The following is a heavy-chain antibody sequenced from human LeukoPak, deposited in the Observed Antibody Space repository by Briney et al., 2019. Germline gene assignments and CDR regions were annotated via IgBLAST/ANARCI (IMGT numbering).Heavy chain of an antibody. Sequence: ASVKVSCKASGYTFTGYYMHWVRQAPGQGLEWMGRINPNSGGTNYAQKFQGRVTMTRDTSISTAYMELSRLRSDDTAVYYCARVEKIVVVPAAIFVDAFDIWGQGTMVTVSS. CDR2: INPNSGGT. D-gene: IGHD2-2*01. CDR3: ARVEKIVVVPAAIFVDAFDI. CDR1: GYTFTGYY. V-gene: IGHV1-2*06. J-gene: IGHJ3*02.